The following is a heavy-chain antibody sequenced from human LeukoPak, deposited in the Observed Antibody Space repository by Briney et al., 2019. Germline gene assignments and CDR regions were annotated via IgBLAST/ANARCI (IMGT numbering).Heavy chain of an antibody. CDR3: ARGRNYYDSSGSSDAFDI. Sequence: SETLSLTCTVSGGSISSYYWSWLRQPPGKGLEWIGYIYYSGSTNYNPSLKSRVTISVDTSKNQFSLKLSSVTAADTAVYYCARGRNYYDSSGSSDAFDIWGQGTMVTVSS. CDR2: IYYSGST. D-gene: IGHD3-22*01. V-gene: IGHV4-59*01. J-gene: IGHJ3*02. CDR1: GGSISSYY.